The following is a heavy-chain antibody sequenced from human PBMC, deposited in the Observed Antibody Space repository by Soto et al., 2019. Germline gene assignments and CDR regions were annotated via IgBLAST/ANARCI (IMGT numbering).Heavy chain of an antibody. D-gene: IGHD3-10*01. V-gene: IGHV5-10-1*01. J-gene: IGHJ6*02. CDR3: ARSPAPRPYYHGSGCSYRDYYYSYGMDV. CDR1: GYSFTSYW. CDR2: IDPSDSYT. Sequence: PGESLKISCKGSGYSFTSYWNSCLRQMPGRGLERMGRIDPSDSYTNYSPSFRGHVTISADKSISTAYLQWSSLKASDTAMYYCARSPAPRPYYHGSGCSYRDYYYSYGMDVLGQASSVAVSS.